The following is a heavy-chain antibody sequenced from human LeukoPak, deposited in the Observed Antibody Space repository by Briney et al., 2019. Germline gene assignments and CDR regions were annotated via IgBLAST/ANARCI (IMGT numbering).Heavy chain of an antibody. D-gene: IGHD2-21*01. CDR1: GYTFTHQW. CDR3: ARHSDVIVAI. CDR2: IYPRDSDT. Sequence: GESLKISCKASGYTFTHQWIGWVRQKSGSGLGWMGIIYPRDSDTRYSPSFQGHVSISADTSINTAYLEWSRLEASDTAIYYCARHSDVIVAIWGQGTLVTVSS. V-gene: IGHV5-51*01. J-gene: IGHJ4*02.